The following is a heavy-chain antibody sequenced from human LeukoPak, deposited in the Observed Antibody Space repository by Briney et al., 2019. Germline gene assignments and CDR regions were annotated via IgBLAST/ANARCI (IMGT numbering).Heavy chain of an antibody. D-gene: IGHD1-26*01. CDR1: GFTFSNFW. Sequence: GESLRLSCTASGFTFSNFWMGWVRQAPGKGLEWVANIKQDETEKFYLGSVKGRFTISRDNSKNTLYVQMNSLRDEDTAVYYCAKDQRWESPHYLDSWGQGTLATVSS. CDR3: AKDQRWESPHYLDS. V-gene: IGHV3-7*03. J-gene: IGHJ4*02. CDR2: IKQDETEK.